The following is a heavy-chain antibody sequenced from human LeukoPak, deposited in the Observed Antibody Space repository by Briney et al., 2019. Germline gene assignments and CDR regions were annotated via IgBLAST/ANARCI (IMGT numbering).Heavy chain of an antibody. J-gene: IGHJ4*02. V-gene: IGHV3-23*01. CDR3: AKGIDSRSLFDY. CDR1: GFTFSSYA. CDR2: INGNGGST. Sequence: GGSLRLSCAASGFTFSSYAMSWVRQTPGKGLEWVSAINGNGGSTYYTDSVKGRFVISRDNSKNTLYLQMNSLRAEDTAVYYCAKGIDSRSLFDYWGQGTLVTVSS. D-gene: IGHD6-6*01.